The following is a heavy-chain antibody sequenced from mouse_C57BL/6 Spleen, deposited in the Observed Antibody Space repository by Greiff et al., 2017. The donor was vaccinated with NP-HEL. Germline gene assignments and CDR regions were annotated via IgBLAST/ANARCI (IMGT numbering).Heavy chain of an antibody. D-gene: IGHD1-1*01. CDR3: ASNYGSAMDY. CDR1: GYSFTGYY. V-gene: IGHV1-42*01. J-gene: IGHJ4*01. CDR2: INPSTGGT. Sequence: DVQLQESGPELVKPGASVKISCKASGYSFTGYYMNWVKQSPEKSLEWIGEINPSTGGTTYNQKFKAKATLTVDKSSSTAYMQLKSLTSEDSAVYYCASNYGSAMDYWGQGTSVTVSS.